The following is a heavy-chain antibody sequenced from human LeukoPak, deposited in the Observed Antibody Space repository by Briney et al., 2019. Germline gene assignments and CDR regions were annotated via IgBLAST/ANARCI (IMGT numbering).Heavy chain of an antibody. J-gene: IGHJ4*02. CDR3: ARATGTSFDY. D-gene: IGHD1-1*01. CDR2: IIPILGIA. CDR1: GGTFSSYA. V-gene: IGHV1-69*04. Sequence: SVTVSCKASGGTFSSYAISWVRQAPGQGLEWMGRIIPILGIANYAQKFQGRVTITADKSTSTAYMELSSLRSEDTAVYYCARATGTSFDYWGQGTLVTVSS.